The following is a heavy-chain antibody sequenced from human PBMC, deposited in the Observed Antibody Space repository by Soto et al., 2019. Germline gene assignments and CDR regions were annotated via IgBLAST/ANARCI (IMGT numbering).Heavy chain of an antibody. Sequence: SETLSLTCAVSGDSISSSTYFWGWIRRPPGKGLEWIGSVYYSRTTFYSPSLQSRVTISADASKNQLSLSLSSVTAADTAVYFCARAQAAVWGSFDFWGQGTLVTVSS. V-gene: IGHV4-39*01. J-gene: IGHJ4*02. CDR2: VYYSRTT. D-gene: IGHD6-13*01. CDR1: GDSISSSTYF. CDR3: ARAQAAVWGSFDF.